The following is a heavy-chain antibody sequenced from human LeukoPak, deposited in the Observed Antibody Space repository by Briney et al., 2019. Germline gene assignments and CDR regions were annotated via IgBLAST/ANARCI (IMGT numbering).Heavy chain of an antibody. CDR2: IYTSGST. Sequence: PSETLSLTCTVSGGPISSGSYYWSWIRQPAGKGLEWIGRIYTSGSTKYNPSLKSRVTISIDTSKRQVSLKLSSVTAADTAVYYCARVRVGATPGYDYFDYWGQGTLVTVSS. J-gene: IGHJ4*02. V-gene: IGHV4-61*02. CDR1: GGPISSGSYY. D-gene: IGHD1-26*01. CDR3: ARVRVGATPGYDYFDY.